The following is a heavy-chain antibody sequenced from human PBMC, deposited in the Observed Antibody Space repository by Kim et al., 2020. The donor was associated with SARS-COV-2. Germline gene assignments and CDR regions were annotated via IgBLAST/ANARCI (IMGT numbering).Heavy chain of an antibody. CDR2: ISWNSGSI. CDR1: GFTFGDYA. V-gene: IGHV3-9*01. D-gene: IGHD3-10*01. CDR3: AKAEPYYGDAFDI. Sequence: GGSLRLSCAASGFTFGDYAMHWVRQAPGKGLEWVSGISWNSGSIGYADSVKGRFTISRDNAKNSLYLQMNSLRAEDTALYYCAKAEPYYGDAFDIWGQGTMVTVSS. J-gene: IGHJ3*02.